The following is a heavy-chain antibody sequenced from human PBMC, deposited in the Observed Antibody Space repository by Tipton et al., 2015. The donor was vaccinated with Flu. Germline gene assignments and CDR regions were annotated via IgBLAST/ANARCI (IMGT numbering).Heavy chain of an antibody. D-gene: IGHD4-17*01. J-gene: IGHJ6*02. Sequence: LRLSCAVYGGSFSGYYWSWIRQPPGKGLEWIGEINHSGSTNYNPSLKSRVTISVDTSKNQFSLKLSSVTAADTAVYYCARGSDDYGSMDVWGQGTTVTVSS. CDR2: INHSGST. CDR1: GGSFSGYY. V-gene: IGHV4-34*01. CDR3: ARGSDDYGSMDV.